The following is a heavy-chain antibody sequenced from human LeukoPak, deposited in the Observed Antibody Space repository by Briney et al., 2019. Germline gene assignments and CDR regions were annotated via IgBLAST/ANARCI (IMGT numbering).Heavy chain of an antibody. CDR3: ARDIWHYYDSSGYYGHPLVV. CDR1: GGSISSYY. J-gene: IGHJ6*02. V-gene: IGHV4-4*07. CDR2: IYTSGNT. Sequence: SETLSLTCTVSGGSISSYYWSWIRQPAGKGLEWIGRIYTSGNTNYNPSLKSRVTMSVDTSKNQFYLKLSSVTAADTAVYYCARDIWHYYDSSGYYGHPLVVWGQGTTVTVSS. D-gene: IGHD3-22*01.